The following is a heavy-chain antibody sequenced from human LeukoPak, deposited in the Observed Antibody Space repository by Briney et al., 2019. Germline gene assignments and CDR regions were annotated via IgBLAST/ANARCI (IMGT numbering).Heavy chain of an antibody. Sequence: QPGGSLRLSCAASGFTFSSYAMRWVRQAPGKGLEWVSAISGSGGSTYYADSVKGRFTISRENSKNTLYLQMNSLRAEDKAVYYCAKEGVITIFGEPIGNFDYWGQGTLVTVSS. CDR2: ISGSGGST. J-gene: IGHJ4*02. CDR1: GFTFSSYA. CDR3: AKEGVITIFGEPIGNFDY. V-gene: IGHV3-23*01. D-gene: IGHD3-3*01.